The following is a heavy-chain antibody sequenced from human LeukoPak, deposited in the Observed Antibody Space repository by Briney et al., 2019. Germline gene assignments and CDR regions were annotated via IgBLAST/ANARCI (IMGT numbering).Heavy chain of an antibody. CDR1: GFTVSNNH. V-gene: IGHV3-66*01. D-gene: IGHD3-10*01. CDR3: ARYLSSGLDY. Sequence: GGSPRLSCAVSGFTVSNNHVTWVRQAPGKGLQCVSVLDGGGNAHYADSVKGRFTISRDSSKNMIYFQMNNLRVEDTAVYYCARYLSSGLDYWGQGTFVTVSS. J-gene: IGHJ4*02. CDR2: LDGGGNA.